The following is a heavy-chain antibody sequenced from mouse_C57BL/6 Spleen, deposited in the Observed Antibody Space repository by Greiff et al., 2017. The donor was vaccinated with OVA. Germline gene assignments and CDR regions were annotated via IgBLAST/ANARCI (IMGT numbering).Heavy chain of an antibody. CDR2: IRLKSDNYAT. V-gene: IGHV6-3*01. J-gene: IGHJ4*01. CDR1: GFTFSNYW. CDR3: TGRGLRHAMDY. Sequence: EVKLEESGGGLVQPGGSMKLSCVASGFTFSNYWMNWVRQSPEKGLEWVAQIRLKSDNYATHYAESVKGRFTISRDDSKSSVYLQMNNLRAEDTGIYYCTGRGLRHAMDYWGQGTSVTVSS. D-gene: IGHD2-4*01.